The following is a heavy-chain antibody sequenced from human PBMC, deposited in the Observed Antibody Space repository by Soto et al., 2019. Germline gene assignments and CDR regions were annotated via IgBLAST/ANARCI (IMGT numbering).Heavy chain of an antibody. CDR3: ARGRLRFLEWSPPYFDY. Sequence: KASETLSLTCAVYGGSFSGYYWSWIRQPPGKGLEWIGEINHSGSTNYNPSLKSRVTISVDTSKNQFSLKLSSVTAADTAVYYCARGRLRFLEWSPPYFDYWGQGTLVTVSS. CDR1: GGSFSGYY. D-gene: IGHD3-3*01. CDR2: INHSGST. J-gene: IGHJ4*02. V-gene: IGHV4-34*01.